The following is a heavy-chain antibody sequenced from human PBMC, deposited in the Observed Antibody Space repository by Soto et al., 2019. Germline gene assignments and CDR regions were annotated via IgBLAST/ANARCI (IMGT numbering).Heavy chain of an antibody. Sequence: GASVKVSFKASGYTFTGYYMHWVRQAPGQGLEWMGWINPNSGGTNYAQKFQGRVTMTRDTSISTAYMELSRLRSDDTAVYYCARSSYYDSSGYYLADAFDIWGQGTMVTVS. CDR2: INPNSGGT. V-gene: IGHV1-2*02. CDR1: GYTFTGYY. D-gene: IGHD3-22*01. J-gene: IGHJ3*02. CDR3: ARSSYYDSSGYYLADAFDI.